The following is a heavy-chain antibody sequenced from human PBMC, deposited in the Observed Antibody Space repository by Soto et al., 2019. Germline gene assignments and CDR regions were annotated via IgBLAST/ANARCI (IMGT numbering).Heavy chain of an antibody. Sequence: PSETLSLTCTVSGASISSSRSYWGWVRQPPGKGLEWIVSFYYTGGTYSTYYNPSLKSRVTISVDTSKSQFSLNLRSVTAADTAVYYCARAYSYGLFDSWGQGTLVTVSS. CDR3: ARAYSYGLFDS. D-gene: IGHD5-18*01. V-gene: IGHV4-39*01. CDR2: FYYTGGT. CDR1: GASISSSRSY. J-gene: IGHJ4*02.